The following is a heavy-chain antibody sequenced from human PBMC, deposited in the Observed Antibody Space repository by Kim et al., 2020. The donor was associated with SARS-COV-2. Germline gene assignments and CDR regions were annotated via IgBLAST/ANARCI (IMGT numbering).Heavy chain of an antibody. CDR3: AKIRGFGVVTSGKYYGMDV. CDR1: GFTFSSYV. CDR2: IRGSGGST. D-gene: IGHD3-3*01. V-gene: IGHV3-23*01. Sequence: GGSLRLSCAASGFTFSSYVMSWVRQAPGKGLEWVSAIRGSGGSTYYADSVKGRFTISRDNSKNTLYLQMNSLRAEDTAVYYCAKIRGFGVVTSGKYYGMDVWGQGTTVTVSS. J-gene: IGHJ6*02.